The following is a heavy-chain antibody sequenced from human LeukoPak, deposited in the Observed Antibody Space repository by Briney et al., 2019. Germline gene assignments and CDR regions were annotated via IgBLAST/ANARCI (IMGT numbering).Heavy chain of an antibody. CDR2: IRDDGSNK. D-gene: IGHD1-26*01. CDR3: AKDRSGSYSQGLDY. Sequence: PGGSLRLSCAASGFSFSDYGIHWVRQAPGKGLEWVTFIRDDGSNKYFADSVKGRFTISRDNSKNTLFLQMNSLSAEDTAVFYCAKDRSGSYSQGLDYWGQGTLVTVSS. J-gene: IGHJ4*02. V-gene: IGHV3-30*02. CDR1: GFSFSDYG.